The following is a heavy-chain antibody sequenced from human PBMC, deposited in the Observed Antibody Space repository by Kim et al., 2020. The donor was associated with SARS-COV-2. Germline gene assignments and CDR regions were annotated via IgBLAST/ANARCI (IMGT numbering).Heavy chain of an antibody. CDR3: APYYDSNSYRGQWD. CDR1: GYSFSNYG. D-gene: IGHD3-22*01. V-gene: IGHV1-18*01. CDR2: ISSNSGHT. J-gene: IGHJ4*01. Sequence: ASVKVSCKASGYSFSNYGLVWARQAPGQGLEWMGWISSNSGHTKYAQNVQGRVTLTTDTSTNTGYKELSSLRSDDTAVYYCAPYYDSNSYRGQWDWGQGT.